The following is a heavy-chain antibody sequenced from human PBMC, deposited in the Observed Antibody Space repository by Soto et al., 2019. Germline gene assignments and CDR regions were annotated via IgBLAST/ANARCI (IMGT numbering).Heavy chain of an antibody. CDR1: GGSISSGGYY. V-gene: IGHV4-31*03. CDR2: IYYSGST. J-gene: IGHJ5*02. D-gene: IGHD6-13*01. CDR3: ASVRYSSLGRWFDP. Sequence: SETLSLTCTVSGGSISSGGYYWSWIRQHPGKGLEWIGYIYYSGSTYYNPSLKSRVTISVDTSKNQFSLKLSSVTAADTAVYYCASVRYSSLGRWFDPWGQGTLVTVSS.